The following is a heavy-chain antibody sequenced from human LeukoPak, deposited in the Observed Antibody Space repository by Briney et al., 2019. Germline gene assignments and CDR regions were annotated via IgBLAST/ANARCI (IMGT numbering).Heavy chain of an antibody. V-gene: IGHV1-18*01. D-gene: IGHD5-12*01. Sequence: ASVKVSCKASGYTFTSYGISWVRQAPGQGLEWMGWISAYNGNTNYAQKLQGRVTMTTNTSTSTAYMELRSLRSDDTAVYYCARSSGYDSDYPYYYYYYYMDVWGKGTTVTVSS. CDR3: ARSSGYDSDYPYYYYYYYMDV. CDR1: GYTFTSYG. CDR2: ISAYNGNT. J-gene: IGHJ6*03.